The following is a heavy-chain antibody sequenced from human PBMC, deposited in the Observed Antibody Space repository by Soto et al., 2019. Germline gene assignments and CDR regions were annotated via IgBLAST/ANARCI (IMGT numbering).Heavy chain of an antibody. J-gene: IGHJ6*03. V-gene: IGHV1-69*02. D-gene: IGHD7-27*01. CDR1: GGTFSSYT. Sequence: GASVKVSCKASGGTFSSYTISWVRQAPGQGLEWMGRIIPILGIANYAQKFQGRVTITAGKSTSTAYMELSSLRSEDTAVYYCARGPPVPNWDYYYYMDVWGKGTTVTVSS. CDR3: ARGPPVPNWDYYYYMDV. CDR2: IIPILGIA.